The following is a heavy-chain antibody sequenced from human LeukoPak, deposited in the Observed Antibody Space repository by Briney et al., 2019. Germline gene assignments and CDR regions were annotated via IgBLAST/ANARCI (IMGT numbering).Heavy chain of an antibody. CDR2: IIPIFGTA. V-gene: IGHV1-69*01. CDR3: ARDGGGYSYGYHY. J-gene: IGHJ4*02. Sequence: SVKVSCKASGGTFSSYAISWARQAPGQGLEWMGGIIPIFGTANYAQKFQGRVTITADESTSTAYMELSSLRSEDTAVYYCARDGGGYSYGYHYWGQGTLVTVSS. CDR1: GGTFSSYA. D-gene: IGHD5-18*01.